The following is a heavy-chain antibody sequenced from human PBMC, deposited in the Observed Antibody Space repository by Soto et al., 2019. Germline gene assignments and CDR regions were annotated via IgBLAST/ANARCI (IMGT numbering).Heavy chain of an antibody. Sequence: PAWCMRLCCAASGFTFSNSGMTWVRQAPGKGLEWVANIKPDGSAKFFVDSVKGRFTVSRDNTKNSLYLQMNTLRAEDTAVYYCAVNRGEGSGFCSYWRQGTLVTVSS. CDR1: GFTFSNSG. CDR3: AVNRGEGSGFCSY. J-gene: IGHJ4*02. V-gene: IGHV3-7*01. D-gene: IGHD3-3*01. CDR2: IKPDGSAK.